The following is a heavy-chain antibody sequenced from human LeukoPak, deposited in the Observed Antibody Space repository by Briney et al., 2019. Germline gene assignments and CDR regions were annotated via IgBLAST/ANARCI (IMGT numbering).Heavy chain of an antibody. V-gene: IGHV3-74*01. J-gene: IGHJ4*02. CDR2: INSDGSST. D-gene: IGHD3-10*01. Sequence: GGSLRLSCAASGITFSSYWMHWVRQAPGKGLMWVSRINSDGSSTNYADSVKGRFTISRDNAKNTLYLQMNSLRAEDTAVYYCATIDPITMVRGVIITHDYWGQGTLVTVSS. CDR3: ATIDPITMVRGVIITHDY. CDR1: GITFSSYW.